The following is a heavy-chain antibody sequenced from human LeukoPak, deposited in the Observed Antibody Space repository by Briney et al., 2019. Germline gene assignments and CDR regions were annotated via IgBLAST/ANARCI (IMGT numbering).Heavy chain of an antibody. CDR1: GFTFSDYN. V-gene: IGHV3-21*01. CDR3: VGEIAAGHFDY. CDR2: ISRSSYYI. J-gene: IGHJ4*02. D-gene: IGHD6-13*01. Sequence: PGGSLRLSCAASGFTFSDYNMNWVRQAPGKGLEWVSSISRSSYYIYYTDSVKGRFTISRDNAKNSLYLQMNSLRAEDTAVYYCVGEIAAGHFDYWGQGTLVTVSS.